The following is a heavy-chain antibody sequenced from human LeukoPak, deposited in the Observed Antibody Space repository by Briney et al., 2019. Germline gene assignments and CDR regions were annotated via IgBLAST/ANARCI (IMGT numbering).Heavy chain of an antibody. CDR2: IRDKAYGGTT. CDR3: TTSLAGAVTAVYPFDN. D-gene: IGHD2-21*02. Sequence: GGSLRLSCTGSGFTFDVYAMSWVRQAPGKGLAWVGFIRDKAYGGTTEYAASVKGRFTISRDDSTDTLHLQMNSLKTEDTAVYYCTTSLAGAVTAVYPFDNWGQGTLVTVSS. CDR1: GFTFDVYA. J-gene: IGHJ4*02. V-gene: IGHV3-49*04.